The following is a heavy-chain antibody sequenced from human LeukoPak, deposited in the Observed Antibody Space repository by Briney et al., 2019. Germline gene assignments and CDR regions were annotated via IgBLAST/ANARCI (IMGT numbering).Heavy chain of an antibody. CDR1: GYTFTSYGNTFTSYA. Sequence: ASVKVSCKASGYTFTSYGNTFTSYAMYWVRQAPGQRPEWMGWINAGSGYTKYSQEFQGRVTITRDTSASTIYMELSSLRSEDMAVYYCARESRYFDWLLHGYYYYMDVWGKGTTVTISS. D-gene: IGHD3-9*01. CDR2: INAGSGYT. CDR3: ARESRYFDWLLHGYYYYMDV. J-gene: IGHJ6*03. V-gene: IGHV1-3*03.